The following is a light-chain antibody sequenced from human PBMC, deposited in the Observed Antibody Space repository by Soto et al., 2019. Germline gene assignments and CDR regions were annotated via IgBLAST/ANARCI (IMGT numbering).Light chain of an antibody. Sequence: DIQMTQSPSTLSASVGDRVTITFRASQSISSLLAWFQQKPGRAPKLLMYDASSLGSGVPSRFSGSGSGAEFTLTISSLQPDDFATYYCQQYGTYLWTFGQGTKVDIK. J-gene: IGKJ1*01. V-gene: IGKV1-5*01. CDR3: QQYGTYLWT. CDR2: DAS. CDR1: QSISSL.